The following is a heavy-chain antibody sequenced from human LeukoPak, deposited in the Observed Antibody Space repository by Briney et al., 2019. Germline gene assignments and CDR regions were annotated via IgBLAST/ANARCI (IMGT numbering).Heavy chain of an antibody. Sequence: GGSLRLSCAASGFTFSSYAMHWVRQAPGKGLEWVAVISYDGSNKYYADSVKGRFTISRDNSKNTLYLQMNSLRAEDTAVYYCAREGDGYNSHVDCWGQGTLVTVSS. CDR3: AREGDGYNSHVDC. CDR2: ISYDGSNK. J-gene: IGHJ4*02. V-gene: IGHV3-30-3*01. D-gene: IGHD5-24*01. CDR1: GFTFSSYA.